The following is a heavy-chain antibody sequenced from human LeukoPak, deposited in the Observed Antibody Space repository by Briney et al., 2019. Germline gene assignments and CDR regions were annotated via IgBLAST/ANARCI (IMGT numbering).Heavy chain of an antibody. Sequence: SETLSLTCTVSGASISSSTYYWGWLRQPPGKGLVWIGNIYYSGSTFNNPSLMSRDTITVDTSKNLYSLNLNAVAAADTALYYCARGRVGRGVTFDYWGQGTLVTVSS. D-gene: IGHD3-10*01. CDR3: ARGRVGRGVTFDY. CDR2: IYYSGST. CDR1: GASISSSTYY. V-gene: IGHV4-39*01. J-gene: IGHJ4*02.